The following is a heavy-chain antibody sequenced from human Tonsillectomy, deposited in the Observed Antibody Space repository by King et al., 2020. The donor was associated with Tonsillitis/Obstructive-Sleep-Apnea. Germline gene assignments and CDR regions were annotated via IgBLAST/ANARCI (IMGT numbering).Heavy chain of an antibody. V-gene: IGHV3-11*05. CDR2: ISDSRNS. CDR3: ARGTMIQGVPGGV. D-gene: IGHD3-10*01. CDR1: GFTFSDYY. J-gene: IGHJ6*04. Sequence: VQLVESGGGLVKPGGSLRLSCAASGFTFSDYYMTWVRQVPGKGLEWVAVISDSRNSKYADFVKGRFTISRDNAKNSLYLEMHSLRAEDTAVYYCARGTMIQGVPGGVWGKGTTVTVSS.